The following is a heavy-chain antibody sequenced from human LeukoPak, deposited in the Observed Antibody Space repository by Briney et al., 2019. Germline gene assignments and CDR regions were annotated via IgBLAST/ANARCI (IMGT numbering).Heavy chain of an antibody. CDR2: ISSSSSYI. CDR3: AREILYYFDY. V-gene: IGHV3-21*01. CDR1: GFTFSSYS. J-gene: IGHJ4*02. Sequence: GGSLRLSCAASGFTFSSYSMNWVRQVPGKGLEWVSSISSSSSYIYYADSMKGRFTISRDNAKNSLYLQMNSLRAEDTAVYYCAREILYYFDYWGQGTLVTVSS.